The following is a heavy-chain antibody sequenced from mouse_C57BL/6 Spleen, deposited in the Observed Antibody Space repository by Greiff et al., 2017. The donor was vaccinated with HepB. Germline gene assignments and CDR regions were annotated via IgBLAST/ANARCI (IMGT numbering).Heavy chain of an antibody. D-gene: IGHD1-1*01. CDR3: ARHEGFRFGITYYFDY. CDR1: GYTFTEYT. CDR2: FYPGSGSI. J-gene: IGHJ2*01. Sequence: VQLQQSGAELVKPGASAKLSCKASGYTFTEYTIHWVKQRSGQGLEWIGWFYPGSGSIKYNEKFKDKATLTADKSSSTVYMELSRLTSEDSAVYFCARHEGFRFGITYYFDYWGQGTTLTVSS. V-gene: IGHV1-62-2*01.